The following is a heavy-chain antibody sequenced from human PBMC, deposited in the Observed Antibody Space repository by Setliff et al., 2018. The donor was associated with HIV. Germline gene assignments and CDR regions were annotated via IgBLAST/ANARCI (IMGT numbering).Heavy chain of an antibody. Sequence: SVKVSCKASGYFFNHYGIAWVRQAPGQGLEWMGWIIPIFGTANYAQKFQGRVTITADESTSTAYMELSSLRSDDTAVYYCARDFSGQQLVGGWFDPWGQGTLVTVSS. CDR2: IIPIFGTA. V-gene: IGHV1-69*13. CDR1: GYFFNHYG. J-gene: IGHJ5*02. CDR3: ARDFSGQQLVGGWFDP. D-gene: IGHD6-13*01.